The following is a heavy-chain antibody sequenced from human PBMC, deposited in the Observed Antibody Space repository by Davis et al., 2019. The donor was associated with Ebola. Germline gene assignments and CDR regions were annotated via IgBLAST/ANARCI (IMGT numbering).Heavy chain of an antibody. CDR1: GGSISSYY. V-gene: IGHV4-59*08. J-gene: IGHJ6*02. CDR2: IYYSGST. CDR3: ASETYYDILTGSGFYGMDV. Sequence: SETLSPTCTAPGGSISSYYWSWIRQPPGKGLEWTGYIYYSGSTNYNPSLKSRVTISVDTSKNQFSLKLSSVTAADTAVYYCASETYYDILTGSGFYGMDVWGQGTTVTVSS. D-gene: IGHD3-9*01.